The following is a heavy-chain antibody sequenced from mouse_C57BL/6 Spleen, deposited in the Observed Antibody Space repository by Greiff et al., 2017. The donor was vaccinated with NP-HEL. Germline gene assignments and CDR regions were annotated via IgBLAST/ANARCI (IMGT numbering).Heavy chain of an antibody. Sequence: VQLKESGPELVKPGASVKMSCKASGYTFTDYNMHWVKQSHGKSLEWIGYINPNNGGTSYNQKFKGKATLTVNKSSSTAYMELRSLTSEDSAVYYCARSTAHWYFDVWGTGTTVTVSS. CDR3: ARSTAHWYFDV. J-gene: IGHJ1*03. V-gene: IGHV1-22*01. CDR2: INPNNGGT. CDR1: GYTFTDYN.